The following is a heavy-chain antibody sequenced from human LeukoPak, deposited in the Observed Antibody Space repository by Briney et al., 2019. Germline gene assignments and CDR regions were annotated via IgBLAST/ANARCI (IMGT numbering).Heavy chain of an antibody. D-gene: IGHD3-10*01. J-gene: IGHJ5*02. CDR1: GFTFSIYA. CDR3: AKVGRTYYYGSGSYFGWFDR. Sequence: GGSLRLSCAASGFTFSIYAMSWVRQVPGKGLEWVSSISGIGDITYSADSVTGRFTISRDNSKNTVYLQMNSLRVEDTAVYYCAKVGRTYYYGSGSYFGWFDRWGQGTLVTVSS. V-gene: IGHV3-23*01. CDR2: ISGIGDIT.